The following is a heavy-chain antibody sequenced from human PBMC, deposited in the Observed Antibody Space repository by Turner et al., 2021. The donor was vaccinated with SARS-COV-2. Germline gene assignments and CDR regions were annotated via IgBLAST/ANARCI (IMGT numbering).Heavy chain of an antibody. CDR1: GYTFTGYY. CDR3: ARGASVTPDRYYYYYFGMDV. CDR2: INPNSGGT. Sequence: QVQLVQSGAEVKKPGASVKVSCKASGYTFTGYYMHWVRQAPGQGLEGMGWINPNSGGTNYAQKFQGRVTMTRDTSISTAYLELSRLRSDDTAVYYCARGASVTPDRYYYYYFGMDVWGQGTTVTVSS. J-gene: IGHJ6*02. D-gene: IGHD4-17*01. V-gene: IGHV1-2*02.